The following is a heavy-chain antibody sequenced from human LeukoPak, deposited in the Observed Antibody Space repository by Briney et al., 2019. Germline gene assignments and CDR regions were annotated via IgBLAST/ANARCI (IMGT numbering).Heavy chain of an antibody. CDR1: GYTFTSYG. Sequence: ASVKVSCKASGYTFTSYGISWVRQAPGQGLEWMGWISAYNGNTNYAQKLQGRVTMTTDTSTSTAYMELRSLGSDDTAVYYCARDPSYSGYDNLDYWGQGTLVTVSS. J-gene: IGHJ4*02. CDR2: ISAYNGNT. V-gene: IGHV1-18*01. CDR3: ARDPSYSGYDNLDY. D-gene: IGHD5-12*01.